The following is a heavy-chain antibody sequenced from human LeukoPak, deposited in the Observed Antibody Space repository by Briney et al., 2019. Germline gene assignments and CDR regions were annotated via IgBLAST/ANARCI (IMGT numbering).Heavy chain of an antibody. D-gene: IGHD6-13*01. V-gene: IGHV4-39*01. CDR3: ARHVAAAIDY. Sequence: SETLSLTCTVSGGSISSSSYYWGWIRQPPGEGLEWIGSIYYSGSTYYNPSLKSRVTISVVTSKNQFSLKLSSVTAADTAVYYCARHVAAAIDYWGQGTLVTVSS. CDR1: GGSISSSSYY. J-gene: IGHJ4*02. CDR2: IYYSGST.